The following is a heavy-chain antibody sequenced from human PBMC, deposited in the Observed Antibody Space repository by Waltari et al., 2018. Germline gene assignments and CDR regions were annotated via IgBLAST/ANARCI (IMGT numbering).Heavy chain of an antibody. J-gene: IGHJ2*01. Sequence: QVHLVESGGGVVQPGGSLRLSCAAPGFSFSSHGMHWVRQAPGKGLQWVSVISYDGRNKYYTDSVKGRFTVSRDNSQNTLHLQMNSLAVEDTAVYYCAREGVILKITDRYFDMWGRGTLVTVSS. D-gene: IGHD3-9*01. CDR2: ISYDGRNK. V-gene: IGHV3-30*10. CDR3: AREGVILKITDRYFDM. CDR1: GFSFSSHG.